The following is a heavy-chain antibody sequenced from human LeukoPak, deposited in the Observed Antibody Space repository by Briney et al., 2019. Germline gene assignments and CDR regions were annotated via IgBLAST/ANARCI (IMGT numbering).Heavy chain of an antibody. CDR3: AKGAQRGFDYSNSLEH. D-gene: IGHD4-11*01. V-gene: IGHV3-33*06. CDR2: IWSDATNE. Sequence: GTSLRLSCETSGFTFSHFGMHWVRQAPGKGLEWVAVIWSDATNEYYADSVKGRFTISRDNFKRTVSLEMNSLRAEDTAVYYCAKGAQRGFDYSNSLEHWGQGSLVIVSS. J-gene: IGHJ5*02. CDR1: GFTFSHFG.